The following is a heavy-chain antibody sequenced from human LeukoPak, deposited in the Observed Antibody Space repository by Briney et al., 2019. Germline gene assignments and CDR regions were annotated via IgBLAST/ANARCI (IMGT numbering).Heavy chain of an antibody. D-gene: IGHD1-26*01. CDR1: GGTFSSYA. J-gene: IGHJ4*02. CDR3: ARALLGATTRGFFDY. Sequence: SLKCSCKASGGTFSSYAISWVRQAPGQGLQLMGGIIPIFGTANYAQKFQGRVTITTDESTSSAYMELSSLRSEDTAVYYCARALLGATTRGFFDYWGQGTLVTVSS. V-gene: IGHV1-69*05. CDR2: IIPIFGTA.